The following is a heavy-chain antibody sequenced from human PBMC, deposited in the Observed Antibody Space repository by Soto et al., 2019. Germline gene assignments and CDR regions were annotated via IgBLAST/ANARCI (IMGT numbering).Heavy chain of an antibody. CDR1: GGTFSSYT. V-gene: IGHV1-69*06. Sequence: QVQLVQSGAEVKKPGSSVKVSCKASGGTFSSYTISWVRQAPGQGFEWMGEIIPIFGTADYAQKFQGRVTITADNSTSTAYMQLSSLRSEDTAVYYCARRHPQPFDPWGQGTLVTVSS. J-gene: IGHJ5*02. CDR3: ARRHPQPFDP. CDR2: IIPIFGTA.